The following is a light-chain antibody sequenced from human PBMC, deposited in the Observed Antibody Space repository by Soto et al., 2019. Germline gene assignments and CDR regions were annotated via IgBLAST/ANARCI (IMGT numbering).Light chain of an antibody. CDR2: DAS. CDR3: QRYDSRPPT. V-gene: IGKV1-33*01. Sequence: DIQMTQSPASLSASVGDRVTITCQASRDIGKYLNWFQEKQGKAPKLRIYDASNLQTGVPSSFSGSGSGTDFTFAISGLQPEACAKYYCQRYDSRPPTFGQGTRLDIK. CDR1: RDIGKY. J-gene: IGKJ5*01.